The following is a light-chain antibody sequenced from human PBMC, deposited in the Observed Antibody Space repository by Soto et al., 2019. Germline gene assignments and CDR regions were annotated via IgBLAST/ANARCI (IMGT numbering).Light chain of an antibody. Sequence: QSVLTQPRSVSGSPGQSVTISCTRTSSYIGPYDHVAWYQQRPGKAPKLIIFAVSKRPSGVPDRFSGSKSGNTASLTISGLQAEDEADYYCSSYAGNYIYVFATGTKLTVL. CDR3: SSYAGNYIYV. V-gene: IGLV2-11*01. J-gene: IGLJ1*01. CDR2: AVS. CDR1: SSYIGPYDH.